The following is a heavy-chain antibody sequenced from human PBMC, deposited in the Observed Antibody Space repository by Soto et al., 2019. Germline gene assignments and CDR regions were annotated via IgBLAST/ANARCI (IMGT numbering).Heavy chain of an antibody. Sequence: GGSLRLSCAASGFTFSSYAMTWVRQAPRKGLEWVSGISSGGGATYYADSVKGRFSISRDNSKNTLYLQMDSLRAEDTAVYYCARFGYGDYISQLPRWFYHWGQGTLVTVSS. CDR2: ISSGGGAT. CDR1: GFTFSSYA. CDR3: ARFGYGDYISQLPRWFYH. V-gene: IGHV3-23*01. D-gene: IGHD4-17*01. J-gene: IGHJ1*01.